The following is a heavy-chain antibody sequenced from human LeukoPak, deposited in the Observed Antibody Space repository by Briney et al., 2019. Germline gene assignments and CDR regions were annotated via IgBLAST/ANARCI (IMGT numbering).Heavy chain of an antibody. CDR3: ARETPRRGETRDGYR. V-gene: IGHV3-7*01. CDR2: IKEDGSET. J-gene: IGHJ4*02. Sequence: XESXXLSCAXSXFTFKXXXMNWXXXVPGXXLXXXXNIKEDGSETYYADSVKGRFTISRDNPKNLLFLQINSLRVEDTAVYYCARETPRRGETRDGYRWGQGTLVTVSS. CDR1: XFTFKXXX. D-gene: IGHD5-24*01.